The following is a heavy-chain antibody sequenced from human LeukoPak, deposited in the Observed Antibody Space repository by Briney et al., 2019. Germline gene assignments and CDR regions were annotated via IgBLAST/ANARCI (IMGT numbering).Heavy chain of an antibody. D-gene: IGHD1-26*01. CDR2: IGASGVYT. CDR1: GFSFVNSA. Sequence: QPGGSLRLSCAASGFSFVNSAMSLVRQAPGKGLEWVAGIGASGVYTYYAESVKGRFTISRDNPKDTLLLQMDSLRVEDTAVYYCAKGGSLYFFDSWGQGTLVTVSS. J-gene: IGHJ4*02. CDR3: AKGGSLYFFDS. V-gene: IGHV3-23*01.